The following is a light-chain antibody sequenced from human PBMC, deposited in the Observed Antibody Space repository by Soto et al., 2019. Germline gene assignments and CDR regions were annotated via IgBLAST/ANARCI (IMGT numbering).Light chain of an antibody. J-gene: IGKJ4*01. V-gene: IGKV3D-20*02. CDR3: QQRNSWPLT. CDR2: DAS. CDR1: QSVSSSY. Sequence: EIVLTQSPGTLSLSPGERATLSCRASQSVSSSYLAWYQQKPGQAPRLLIYDASNRATGIPARFSGSGSGTDFTLTISSLEPEDFAVYYCQQRNSWPLTFGGGTKVEFK.